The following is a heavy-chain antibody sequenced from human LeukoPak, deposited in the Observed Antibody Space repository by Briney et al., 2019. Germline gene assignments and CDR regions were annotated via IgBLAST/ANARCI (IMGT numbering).Heavy chain of an antibody. CDR2: ISGGSRYT. J-gene: IGHJ3*02. D-gene: IGHD3-22*01. Sequence: GGSLRLSCAASGFTFSDYYMSWIRQAPGKGLERVSYISGGSRYTNYADSVKGRFTISRDNAKNSLYLQMNSLRAEDTAVYYCARASSGTVIVVVNDAFDIWGQGTMVTVSS. CDR3: ARASSGTVIVVVNDAFDI. CDR1: GFTFSDYY. V-gene: IGHV3-11*06.